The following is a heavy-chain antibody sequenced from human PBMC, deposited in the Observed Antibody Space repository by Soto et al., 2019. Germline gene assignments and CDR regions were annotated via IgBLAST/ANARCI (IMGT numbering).Heavy chain of an antibody. V-gene: IGHV1-24*01. D-gene: IGHD3-3*01. CDR2: FDPEDGET. J-gene: IGHJ4*02. Sequence: ASVKVSCKVSGYTLTELSMHWVRQAPGKGLEWMGGFDPEDGETIYAQKFQGRVTMTEDTSTDTAYMELSSLRSEDTAVYYCATILLRDGYNNLSGLHWGQGTLVTVSS. CDR1: GYTLTELS. CDR3: ATILLRDGYNNLSGLH.